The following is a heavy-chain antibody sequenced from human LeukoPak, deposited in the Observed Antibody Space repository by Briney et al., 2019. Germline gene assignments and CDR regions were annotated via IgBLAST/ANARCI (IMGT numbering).Heavy chain of an antibody. J-gene: IGHJ4*02. CDR2: ISGSGGST. CDR3: AKDPTAMAGFDY. Sequence: GSLRLSCVASGFSFSSYGMSWVRLAPGKGLEWVSAISGSGGSTYYADSVKGRFTISRDNSKNTLYLQMNSLRAEDTAVYYCAKDPTAMAGFDYWGQGTLVTVSS. CDR1: GFSFSSYG. D-gene: IGHD5-18*01. V-gene: IGHV3-23*01.